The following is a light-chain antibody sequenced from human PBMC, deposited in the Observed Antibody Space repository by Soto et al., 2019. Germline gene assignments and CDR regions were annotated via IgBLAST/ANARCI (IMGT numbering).Light chain of an antibody. CDR3: QQTYASPPT. CDR2: AAS. V-gene: IGKV1-39*01. J-gene: IGKJ1*01. Sequence: DIQMTQSPSSLSASVGDRVILTCRASQTIRTSLNWYQQKPGKAPQLLIYAASTLHSGVPSRFSGSGSGTDFTLSISNLQPEDFATYFCQQTYASPPTFGQGTKXDIK. CDR1: QTIRTS.